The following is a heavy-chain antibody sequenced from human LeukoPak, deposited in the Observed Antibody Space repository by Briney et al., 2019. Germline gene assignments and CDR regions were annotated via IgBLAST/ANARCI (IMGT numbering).Heavy chain of an antibody. J-gene: IGHJ3*02. CDR1: VHSFPSYL. CDR2: IYPGVANT. Sequence: ESLKISGKVSVHSFPSYLIGWGRQMPGKGLEWMGIIYPGVANTRYSRSFQGQFTISPDKSISTASLQWGSLKASDTAMYYVARLSVGKAGAFDIWGKGKMVTVSS. CDR3: ARLSVGKAGAFDI. D-gene: IGHD2-15*01. V-gene: IGHV5-51*01.